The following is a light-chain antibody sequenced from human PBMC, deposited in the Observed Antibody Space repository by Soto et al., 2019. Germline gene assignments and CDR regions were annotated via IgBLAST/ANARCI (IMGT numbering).Light chain of an antibody. CDR3: SSYAGRRTLEV. CDR2: EVN. CDR1: SSDVGGYNY. J-gene: IGLJ1*01. Sequence: QSVLTQPASVSGSPGQSITISCTGTSSDVGGYNYVSWYQQHPGKAPKLMIYEVNSRPSGVSNRFSGSKSGDTASLTISGLQAEDEAEYFCSSYAGRRTLEVFGTGTKVTVL. V-gene: IGLV2-14*01.